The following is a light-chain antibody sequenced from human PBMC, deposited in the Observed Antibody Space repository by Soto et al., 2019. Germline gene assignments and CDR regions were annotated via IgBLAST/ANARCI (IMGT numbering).Light chain of an antibody. Sequence: EVVLTQSPATLSLSPGEGATLSCRVSQSISSSYLSWYQQRPGQAPRLLIYGASTRATGIPARFSGSGRGSGTDFTLTISSLQPEDFAVHYCQQDYNLPITFGQGTRLEIK. CDR2: GAS. V-gene: IGKV3D-7*01. CDR3: QQDYNLPIT. J-gene: IGKJ5*01. CDR1: QSISSSY.